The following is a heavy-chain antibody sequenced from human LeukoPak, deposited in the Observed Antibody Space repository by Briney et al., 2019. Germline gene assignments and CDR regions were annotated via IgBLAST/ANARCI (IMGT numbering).Heavy chain of an antibody. D-gene: IGHD2-15*01. Sequence: GGSLRLSCAASGFTFSSYWMSWVRQAPGKGLEWVANIKQDGSEKYYVDSVKGRFTISRDNAKNSLYLQMNSLRAEDTAVYYCARVIVVVVAGLPVYGSGAFDIWGQGTMVTVSS. CDR3: ARVIVVVVAGLPVYGSGAFDI. J-gene: IGHJ3*02. V-gene: IGHV3-7*01. CDR2: IKQDGSEK. CDR1: GFTFSSYW.